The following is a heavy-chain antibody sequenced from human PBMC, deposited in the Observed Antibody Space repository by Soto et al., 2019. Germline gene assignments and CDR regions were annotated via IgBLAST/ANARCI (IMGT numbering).Heavy chain of an antibody. V-gene: IGHV3-30*18. CDR3: AKDKFQYCGGDCFYFDY. D-gene: IGHD2-21*02. CDR1: GFTFSRYG. Sequence: QVQLVESGGGVVQPGRSLRLSCAASGFTFSRYGMHWVRQAPGKGLEWVAVISYDGSNKYYPDSVKGRFTISRDNSKNTXYLQMNSLRAEETAVYYCAKDKFQYCGGDCFYFDYWGQGTLVTVSS. J-gene: IGHJ4*02. CDR2: ISYDGSNK.